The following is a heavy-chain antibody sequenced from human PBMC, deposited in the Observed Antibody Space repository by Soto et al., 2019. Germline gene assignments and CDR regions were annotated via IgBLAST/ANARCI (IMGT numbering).Heavy chain of an antibody. CDR2: INPNSGGA. D-gene: IGHD6-13*01. J-gene: IGHJ5*02. CDR3: ARSLRPPRDHSSSWYIVGWFDP. Sequence: GASVKVSCKASGYTFTGYYMRWVRQAPGQGLEWMGWINPNSGGANYAQKFQGRVTITADESTSTAYMELSSLRSEDTAVYYCARSLRPPRDHSSSWYIVGWFDPWGQGTLVTVSS. V-gene: IGHV1-2*02. CDR1: GYTFTGYY.